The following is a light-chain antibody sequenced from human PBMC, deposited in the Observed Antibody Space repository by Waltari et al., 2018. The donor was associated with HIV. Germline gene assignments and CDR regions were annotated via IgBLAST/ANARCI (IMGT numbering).Light chain of an antibody. J-gene: IGLJ3*02. CDR3: VAWDDSLSGWV. V-gene: IGLV1-44*01. Sequence: QSVLTQPPSASGTPGQRVSISCSGSSSNVGSNIVNWYQHLPGTAPKLLIFSNSLRPSGVPDRFSCSRSGTSASLAISGLQSEDEADYYCVAWDDSLSGWVFGGGTKLTVL. CDR2: SNS. CDR1: SSNVGSNI.